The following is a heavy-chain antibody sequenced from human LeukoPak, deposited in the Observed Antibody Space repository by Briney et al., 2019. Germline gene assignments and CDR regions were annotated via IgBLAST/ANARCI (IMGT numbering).Heavy chain of an antibody. Sequence: ASVKVSCKASGYTFTSYYMHWVRQAPGQGLEWMGIINPSGGSTSYAQKFQGRVTMTRDTSTSTVYVELSSLRSEDTAVYYCARERPRITMVRGRGSYNWFDPWGQGTLVTVSS. CDR1: GYTFTSYY. J-gene: IGHJ5*02. D-gene: IGHD3-10*01. V-gene: IGHV1-46*01. CDR3: ARERPRITMVRGRGSYNWFDP. CDR2: INPSGGST.